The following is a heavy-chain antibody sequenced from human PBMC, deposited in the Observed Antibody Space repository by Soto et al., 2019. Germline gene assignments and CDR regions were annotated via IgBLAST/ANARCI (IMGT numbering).Heavy chain of an antibody. Sequence: ASVKVSCKASGYTFTSYAMHWVRQAPGQRLEWMGWINAGNGNTKYSQKFQGRVTITRDTSASTAYMELSSLRSEDTAVYYCARDLLGYCSSTSCCGAFDIWGQGTMVTVS. J-gene: IGHJ3*02. CDR2: INAGNGNT. CDR3: ARDLLGYCSSTSCCGAFDI. V-gene: IGHV1-3*01. D-gene: IGHD2-2*01. CDR1: GYTFTSYA.